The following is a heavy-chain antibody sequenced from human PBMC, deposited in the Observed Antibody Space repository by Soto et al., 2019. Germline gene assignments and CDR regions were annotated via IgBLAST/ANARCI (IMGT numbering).Heavy chain of an antibody. D-gene: IGHD6-13*01. J-gene: IGHJ4*02. V-gene: IGHV4-31*03. Sequence: QVQLQESGPGLVKPSQTLSLTCTVSVGSISSGGYYWSWIRQHPGKGLEWIGYIYYSGSTYYNPSLKSRVTISVDTAKNQFSLKLSSVTAADTAVYYCARENPGIAADGFDYWGQGTLVTVSS. CDR1: VGSISSGGYY. CDR2: IYYSGST. CDR3: ARENPGIAADGFDY.